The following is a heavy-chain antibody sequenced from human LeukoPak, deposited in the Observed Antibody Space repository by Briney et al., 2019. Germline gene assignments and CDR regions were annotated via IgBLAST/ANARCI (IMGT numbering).Heavy chain of an antibody. J-gene: IGHJ3*02. CDR3: ARAWHYYDSSGYYYSAFDI. CDR1: GSTFSSYA. V-gene: IGHV1-69*13. D-gene: IGHD3-22*01. CDR2: IIPIFGTA. Sequence: SVKVSCKASGSTFSSYAISWVRQASGQGLEWMGGIIPIFGTANCAQKFQGRVTITADESTSTAYMELSSLRSEDTAVYYCARAWHYYDSSGYYYSAFDIWGQGTMVTVSS.